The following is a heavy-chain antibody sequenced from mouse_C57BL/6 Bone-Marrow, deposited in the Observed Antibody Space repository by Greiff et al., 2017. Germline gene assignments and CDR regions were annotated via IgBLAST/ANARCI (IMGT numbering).Heavy chain of an antibody. D-gene: IGHD1-1*01. CDR1: GFSLTSYG. Sequence: VQLQQSGPGLVQPSQSLSITCTISGFSLTSYGVHWVRQSPGKGLEWLGVIWRGGSTDYNAAFMSRLSITKDNSKSQVFFKMNSLQADDTAIYYCAKTGYYGSSVYAMDYWGQGTSVTVSS. V-gene: IGHV2-5*01. CDR2: IWRGGST. CDR3: AKTGYYGSSVYAMDY. J-gene: IGHJ4*01.